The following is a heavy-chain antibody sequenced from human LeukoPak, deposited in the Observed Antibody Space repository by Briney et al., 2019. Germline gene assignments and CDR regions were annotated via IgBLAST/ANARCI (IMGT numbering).Heavy chain of an antibody. CDR2: YYYGGST. D-gene: IGHD3-10*01. J-gene: IGHJ4*02. CDR3: ASRYGSGSYGFDF. CDR1: GASISNYY. Sequence: SETLSLTCTVSGASISNYYWTWSRQPPGMGLEWIGYYYYGGSTEYNPSLKSRVTISVDAFKNQFSLKLSSVTAADTAVYYCASRYGSGSYGFDFWGQGTRVTVSS. V-gene: IGHV4-59*01.